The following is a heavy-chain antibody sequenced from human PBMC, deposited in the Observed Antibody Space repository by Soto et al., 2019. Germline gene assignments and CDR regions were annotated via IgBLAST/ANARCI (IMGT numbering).Heavy chain of an antibody. CDR3: AKATQNQLLHFDY. V-gene: IGHV3-23*01. D-gene: IGHD2-2*01. Sequence: EVQLLESGGGLVQPGGSLRLSCAASGFTFSSYAMSWVRQAPGKGLEWVSAISGSGGSTYYADSVKGRFTISRDNSKNTLYLQMNSLRSEYTAVYYCAKATQNQLLHFDYWGQGTLVTVSS. CDR2: ISGSGGST. J-gene: IGHJ4*02. CDR1: GFTFSSYA.